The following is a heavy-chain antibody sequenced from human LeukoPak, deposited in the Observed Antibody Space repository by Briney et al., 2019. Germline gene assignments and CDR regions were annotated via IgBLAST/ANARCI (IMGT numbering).Heavy chain of an antibody. D-gene: IGHD3-16*01. CDR2: IYNRGDT. CDR3: ARQGVLYGFDF. J-gene: IGHJ4*02. V-gene: IGHV4-39*01. Sequence: PSETLSLTCSVSRGAVNNPAVYWVWIRQPPGKGLECLGGIYNRGDTFSNPSLMGRVDFSIDTSKDQFSLSLMSVTAADTAIYYCARQGVLYGFDFWGQGIPVTVSS. CDR1: RGAVNNPAVY.